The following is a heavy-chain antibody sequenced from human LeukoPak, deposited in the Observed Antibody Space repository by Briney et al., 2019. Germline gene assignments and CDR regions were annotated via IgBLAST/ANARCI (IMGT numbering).Heavy chain of an antibody. CDR2: INHSGST. J-gene: IGHJ4*02. V-gene: IGHV4-34*01. D-gene: IGHD3-3*01. CDR3: ARGITIFGVVISRLYYFDY. Sequence: SETLSLTCAVYGGSFSGYYWSWIRQPPGKGLEWIGEINHSGSTNYNPSLKSRVTISVDTSKNQFSLKLSSVTAADTAVYYCARGITIFGVVISRLYYFDYWGQGTLVTVSS. CDR1: GGSFSGYY.